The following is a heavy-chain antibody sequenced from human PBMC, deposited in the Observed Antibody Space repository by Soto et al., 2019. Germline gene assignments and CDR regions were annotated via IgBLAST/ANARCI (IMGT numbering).Heavy chain of an antibody. V-gene: IGHV1-18*04. CDR3: ARGAFGVYASWFDP. CDR2: VSASNGKT. Sequence: QIQLVQSGSEVRMPGASVKVSCKASGYIFTTYSITWVRQAPGQGLEWMGWVSASNGKTNYAQKFEDRVTMTTDTSTTTAYMELRNLRSDDTAVYYWARGAFGVYASWFDPWGQGTLVTVPS. D-gene: IGHD2-2*01. J-gene: IGHJ5*02. CDR1: GYIFTTYS.